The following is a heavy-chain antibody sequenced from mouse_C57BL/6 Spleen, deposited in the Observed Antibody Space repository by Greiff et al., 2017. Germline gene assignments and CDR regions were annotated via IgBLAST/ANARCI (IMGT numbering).Heavy chain of an antibody. V-gene: IGHV1-59*01. D-gene: IGHD3-3*01. Sequence: QVQLQQPGAELVRPGTSVKLSCKASGYTFTSYWMHWVKQRPGQGLEWIGVIDPSDSYTNYNQKFKGKATLTVDTSSSTAYMQLSSLTSEDSAVYSCARTSLSCPFAYWGQGTLVTVSA. CDR2: IDPSDSYT. CDR3: ARTSLSCPFAY. J-gene: IGHJ3*01. CDR1: GYTFTSYW.